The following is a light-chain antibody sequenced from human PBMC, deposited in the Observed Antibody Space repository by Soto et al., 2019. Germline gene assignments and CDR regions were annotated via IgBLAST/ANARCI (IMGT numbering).Light chain of an antibody. V-gene: IGKV3-11*01. CDR2: DAS. Sequence: EIVLTQSPATLSLSPGERATLSCRASQSVSSYLAWYQQKPGQAPRLLIYDASNRATGIPARFSGSGSGTDFTLTISSLEPEDFAVYSCQQRSNWCTVRQGTKVDSK. J-gene: IGKJ1*01. CDR1: QSVSSY. CDR3: QQRSNWCT.